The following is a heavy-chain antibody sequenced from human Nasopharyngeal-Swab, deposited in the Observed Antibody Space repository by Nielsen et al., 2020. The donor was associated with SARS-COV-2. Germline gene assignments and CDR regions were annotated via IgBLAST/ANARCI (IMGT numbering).Heavy chain of an antibody. CDR3: ARDPDDILTGYYFDY. CDR2: IRYDGSNK. D-gene: IGHD3-9*01. J-gene: IGHJ4*02. V-gene: IGHV3-33*01. Sequence: VRQAPGKGLEWVAVIRYDGSNKYYADSVKGRFTISRDNSKNTLYLQMNSLRAEDTAVYYCARDPDDILTGYYFDYWGQGTLVTVSS.